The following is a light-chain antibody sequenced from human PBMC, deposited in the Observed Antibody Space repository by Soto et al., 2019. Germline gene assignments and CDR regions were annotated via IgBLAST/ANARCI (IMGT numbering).Light chain of an antibody. Sequence: EIVLTQSPDTLSLSSGERATLSCRASQRISNYYLAWYHQKPGQAPRLLIYGASTKWTGVPDRFTGSGSVKDLTLTISRLEPEDFSVYYCQQYGSSPLTFGGGTKVEIK. J-gene: IGKJ4*01. CDR3: QQYGSSPLT. CDR1: QRISNYY. V-gene: IGKV3-20*01. CDR2: GAS.